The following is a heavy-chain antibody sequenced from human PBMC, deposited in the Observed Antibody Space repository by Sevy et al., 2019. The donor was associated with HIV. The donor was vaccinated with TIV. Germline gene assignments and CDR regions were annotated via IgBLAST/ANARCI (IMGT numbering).Heavy chain of an antibody. CDR1: GDSVSSGGYY. Sequence: SETLSLTCSVSGDSVSSGGYYWSWIRQPPGKGLEWIGYHFYSRSTTYNPSLKSRVTISVDTSKNQFSLKLTSVTAAGTAVYFCAGAAPAYFYAMDVWGQGTTVTVSS. J-gene: IGHJ6*02. V-gene: IGHV4-61*08. CDR3: AGAAPAYFYAMDV. D-gene: IGHD3-10*01. CDR2: HFYSRST.